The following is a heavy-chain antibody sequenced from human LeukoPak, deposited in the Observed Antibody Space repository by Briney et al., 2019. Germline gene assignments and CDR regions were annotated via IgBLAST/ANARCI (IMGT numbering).Heavy chain of an antibody. CDR3: AKLDYDNY. J-gene: IGHJ4*02. V-gene: IGHV3-23*01. D-gene: IGHD3-9*01. CDR1: GFTFSSYA. Sequence: GGSLSLSCAASGFTFSSYAMSWVRQAPGKGLVWFSAISGSGGSTYYADSVKGRFTISRDNSKNTLYLQMNSLRAEGTAVYYCAKLDYDNYWGQGTLVTVSS. CDR2: ISGSGGST.